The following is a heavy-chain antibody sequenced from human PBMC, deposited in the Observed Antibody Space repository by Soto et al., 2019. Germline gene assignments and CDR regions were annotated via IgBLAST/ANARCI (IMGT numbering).Heavy chain of an antibody. J-gene: IGHJ6*02. V-gene: IGHV1-69*10. Sequence: SVKVSCKASGGTFSSFGINWVRQAPGQGLEWMGGIIPVSPIANYAQKFQGRVTITADKSTNTAYMELSSLRSEDTAVYFCARGHDDFYYYAMDVWGQGTTVTVSS. CDR1: GGTFSSFG. CDR3: ARGHDDFYYYAMDV. CDR2: IIPVSPIA. D-gene: IGHD1-1*01.